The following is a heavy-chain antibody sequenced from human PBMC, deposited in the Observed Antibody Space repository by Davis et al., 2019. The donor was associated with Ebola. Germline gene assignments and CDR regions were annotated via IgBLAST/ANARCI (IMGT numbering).Heavy chain of an antibody. CDR3: ARLGQQLLLGDWDY. CDR2: INPGGGST. CDR1: GYSFTRYY. J-gene: IGHJ4*02. Sequence: AASVKVSCKASGYSFTRYYIHWVRQAPGQGPEWMGIINPGGGSTTYAQKFQGRVTMTRDTSTSTVYMELNNLRSEDTAMYYCARLGQQLLLGDWDYWGQGILVTVSS. V-gene: IGHV1-46*01. D-gene: IGHD1-26*01.